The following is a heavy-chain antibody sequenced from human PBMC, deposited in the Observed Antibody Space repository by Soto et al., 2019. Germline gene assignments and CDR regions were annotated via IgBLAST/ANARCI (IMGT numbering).Heavy chain of an antibody. CDR2: INHSGST. V-gene: IGHV4-34*01. J-gene: IGHJ5*02. CDR3: ARVWTTVTNWFNP. D-gene: IGHD4-17*01. CDR1: GGNFSGYY. Sequence: SETLSLTYAVYGGNFSGYYWSWIRQNPGKGLEWIGEINHSGSTNYNPSLKSRVTISVDKSKNQFSLKLSSVTAADTAVYYCARVWTTVTNWFNPWGQGTLVTVSS.